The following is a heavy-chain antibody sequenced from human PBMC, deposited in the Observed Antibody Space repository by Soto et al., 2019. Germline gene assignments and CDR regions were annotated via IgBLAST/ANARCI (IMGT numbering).Heavy chain of an antibody. D-gene: IGHD6-13*01. Sequence: GGSLRLSCATSGFTFSTYPMSWVRQAPGKGLEWVSHLTGSGDKTYYADSVKGRFTVSRDISKNTLYLQMNSLRAEDSAVYYCAKVGLLSGSWSPGCFDYWGQGALVTVSS. CDR3: AKVGLLSGSWSPGCFDY. V-gene: IGHV3-23*01. CDR1: GFTFSTYP. J-gene: IGHJ4*02. CDR2: LTGSGDKT.